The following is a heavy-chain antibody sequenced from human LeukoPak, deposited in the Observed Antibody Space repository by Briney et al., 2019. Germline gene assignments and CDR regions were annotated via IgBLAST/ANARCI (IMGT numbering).Heavy chain of an antibody. CDR3: VTDPYTTTDDYNFEPQGAF. CDR2: IIPIFGTA. Sequence: ASVKVSCKASGGTFSSYAISWVRQAPGQGLEWMGGIIPIFGTANYAQKFQGRVTMTADTSTDTAYMELSRLTSDDTAVYYCVTDPYTTTDDYNFEPQGAFWGQGTLVTVSS. V-gene: IGHV1-69*06. J-gene: IGHJ4*02. CDR1: GGTFSSYA. D-gene: IGHD5-24*01.